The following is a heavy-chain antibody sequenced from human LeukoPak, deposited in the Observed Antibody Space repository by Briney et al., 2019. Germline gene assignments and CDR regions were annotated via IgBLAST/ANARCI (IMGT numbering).Heavy chain of an antibody. CDR1: GFTFSSYA. CDR3: AKQGRNTIFGVVLDY. V-gene: IGHV3-23*01. CDR2: ISGSGGST. D-gene: IGHD3-3*01. Sequence: AGGSLRLSCAASGFTFSSYAMSWVRQAPGKGLEWVSAISGSGGSTYYADSAKGRFTISRDNSKNTLYLQMNSLRAEDTAVYYCAKQGRNTIFGVVLDYWGQGTLVTVSS. J-gene: IGHJ4*02.